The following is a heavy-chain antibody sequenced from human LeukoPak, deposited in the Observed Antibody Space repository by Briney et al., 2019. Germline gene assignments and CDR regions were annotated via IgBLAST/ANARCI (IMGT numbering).Heavy chain of an antibody. D-gene: IGHD3-10*01. CDR2: INPNSGGT. CDR3: ARDLAGRGWFGELLLSHDAFDI. J-gene: IGHJ3*02. CDR1: GYTFTGYY. Sequence: RASVKVSCKASGYTFTGYYMHWVRQAPGQGLEWMGWINPNSGGTNYAQKFQGRVTMTRDTSISTAYMELSRLRSDDTAVYYCARDLAGRGWFGELLLSHDAFDIWGQGTMVTVSS. V-gene: IGHV1-2*02.